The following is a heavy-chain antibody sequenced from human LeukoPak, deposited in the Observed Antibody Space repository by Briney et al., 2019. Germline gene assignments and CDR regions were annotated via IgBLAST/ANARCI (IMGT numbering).Heavy chain of an antibody. CDR3: APGGTMVRGVANWFDP. CDR1: GFSFSSYG. CDR2: ISYDGSNK. D-gene: IGHD3-10*01. J-gene: IGHJ5*02. Sequence: PGGSLRLSCAASGFSFSSYGMHWVRQAPGKGLEWVAVISYDGSNKYYADSVKGRFTISRDNSKNTLYLQMNSLRAEDTAVYYCAPGGTMVRGVANWFDPWGQGTLVTVSS. V-gene: IGHV3-30*03.